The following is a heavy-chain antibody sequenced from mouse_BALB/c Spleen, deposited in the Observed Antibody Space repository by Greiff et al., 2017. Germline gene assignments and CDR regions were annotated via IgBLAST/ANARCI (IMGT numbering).Heavy chain of an antibody. D-gene: IGHD2-14*01. CDR1: GFTFSDYY. V-gene: IGHV5-4*02. CDR3: ARGPVGGNYFDY. Sequence: DVMLVESGGGLVKPGGSLKLSCAASGFTFSDYYMYWVRQTPEKRLEWVATISDGGSYTYYPDSVKGRFTISRDNAKNNLYLQMSSLKSEDTAMYYCARGPVGGNYFDYWGQGTTLTVSS. CDR2: ISDGGSYT. J-gene: IGHJ2*01.